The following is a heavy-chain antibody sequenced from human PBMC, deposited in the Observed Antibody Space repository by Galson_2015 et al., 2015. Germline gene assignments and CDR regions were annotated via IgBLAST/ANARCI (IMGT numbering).Heavy chain of an antibody. D-gene: IGHD5-12*01. CDR1: GFTFNRYV. Sequence: SLKISCAAPGFTFNRYVVRWVRPAPGKGLGWVSYIGHTGKNIYYAESVKGRFNISRDKAQNSLYLQMNSLRAEDTAVYYCAGDHSGFDSAQGFECWGQGALFTVSS. CDR3: AGDHSGFDSAQGFEC. V-gene: IGHV3-48*03. CDR2: IGHTGKNI. J-gene: IGHJ4*02.